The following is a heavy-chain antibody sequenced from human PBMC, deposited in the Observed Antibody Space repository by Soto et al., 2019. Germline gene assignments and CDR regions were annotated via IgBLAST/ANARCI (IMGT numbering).Heavy chain of an antibody. CDR2: ISSSSSYI. J-gene: IGHJ5*02. D-gene: IGHD4-17*01. CDR1: GFTFSSYS. Sequence: PGGSLRLSCAASGFTFSSYSMNWVRQAPGKGLEWVSSISSSSSYIYYADSVKGRFTISRDNAKNSLYLQMNSLRAEDTAVYYCASPPLTTVMSRGLGWFDPWGQGTLVTVSS. CDR3: ASPPLTTVMSRGLGWFDP. V-gene: IGHV3-21*01.